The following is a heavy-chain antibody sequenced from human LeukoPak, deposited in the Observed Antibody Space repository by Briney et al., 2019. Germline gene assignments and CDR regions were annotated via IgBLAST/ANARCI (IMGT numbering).Heavy chain of an antibody. CDR3: ARRDTMVRGVIIGSFDI. CDR1: GGTFSSYA. V-gene: IGHV1-69*13. J-gene: IGHJ3*02. D-gene: IGHD3-10*01. Sequence: ASVKVSCKASGGTFSSYAISWVRQAPGQGLEWMGGIIPVFGTANYAQKFQGRVTITADESTSTAYMELSSLRSEDTAVYYCARRDTMVRGVIIGSFDIWGQGTMVTVSS. CDR2: IIPVFGTA.